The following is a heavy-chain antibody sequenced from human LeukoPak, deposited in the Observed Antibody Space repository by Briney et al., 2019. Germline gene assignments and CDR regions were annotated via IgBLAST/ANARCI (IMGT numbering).Heavy chain of an antibody. CDR3: ARDYCSTTSCQRFDC. J-gene: IGHJ4*02. CDR1: GGSISSGGYY. V-gene: IGHV4-30-2*01. D-gene: IGHD2-2*01. Sequence: SQTLSLTCTVSGGSISSGGYYWSWIRQPPGKGLEWIGYIYHTGNTYYNPSLKSRVTISVDRSKNQFSLKLSSVTAADTAVYYCARDYCSTTSCQRFDCWGQGTLVTVSS. CDR2: IYHTGNT.